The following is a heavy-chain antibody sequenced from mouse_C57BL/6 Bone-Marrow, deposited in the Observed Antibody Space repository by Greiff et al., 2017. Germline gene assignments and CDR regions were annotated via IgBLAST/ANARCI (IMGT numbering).Heavy chain of an antibody. Sequence: EVKLVESGGGLVQPGGSLSLSCAASGFTFTDYYMSWVRQPPGKALEWLGFIRNKANGYTTEYSASVKGRFTISRDNSQSILYLQMNALRAEDMATYYCARKNYWYFDVWGTGTTVTVSS. CDR1: GFTFTDYY. CDR3: ARKNYWYFDV. V-gene: IGHV7-3*01. CDR2: IRNKANGYTT. J-gene: IGHJ1*03.